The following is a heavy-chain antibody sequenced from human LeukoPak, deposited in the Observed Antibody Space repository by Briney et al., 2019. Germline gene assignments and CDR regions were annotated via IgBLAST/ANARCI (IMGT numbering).Heavy chain of an antibody. CDR2: ISSTTYT. Sequence: PGGSLRLSCAASGFTFSVYSMSWIRQAPEKGLEWVLSISSTTYTYYAASVKGRFTISRDNSKNSLYLQMNSLTAEDTALCYCARDGSGWSRDVWGQGTTVTVSS. V-gene: IGHV3-21*01. D-gene: IGHD6-19*01. CDR3: ARDGSGWSRDV. J-gene: IGHJ6*02. CDR1: GFTFSVYS.